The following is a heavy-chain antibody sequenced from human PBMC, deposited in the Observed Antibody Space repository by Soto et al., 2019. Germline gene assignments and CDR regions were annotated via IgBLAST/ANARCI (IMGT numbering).Heavy chain of an antibody. V-gene: IGHV3-23*01. CDR2: ISGSGGST. CDR3: AKGTLDIVVVVAATPEYFQH. CDR1: GFTFSSYA. Sequence: GSLRLSCAASGFTFSSYAMSWVRQAPGKGLEWVSAISGSGGSTYYADSVKGRFTISRDNSKNTLYLQMNSLRAEDTAVYYCAKGTLDIVVVVAATPEYFQHWGQGTLVTVSS. D-gene: IGHD2-15*01. J-gene: IGHJ1*01.